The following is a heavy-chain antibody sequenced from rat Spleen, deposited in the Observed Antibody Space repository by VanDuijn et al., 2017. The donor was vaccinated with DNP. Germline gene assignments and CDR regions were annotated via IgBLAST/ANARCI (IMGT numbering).Heavy chain of an antibody. CDR2: ITYVGKIT. CDR1: GFTFSDYD. CDR3: ARDRTGTWFAY. J-gene: IGHJ3*01. V-gene: IGHV5-7*01. Sequence: EVQLVDSGGGLVQPGRSLKLSCAASGFTFSDYDMAWVRQAQKKGLEWVTTITYVGKITYYRDSVKGRFTISRDNAKNTLYLQMNSLISEDTATYYCARDRTGTWFAYWGQGTLVTVSS. D-gene: IGHD5-1*01.